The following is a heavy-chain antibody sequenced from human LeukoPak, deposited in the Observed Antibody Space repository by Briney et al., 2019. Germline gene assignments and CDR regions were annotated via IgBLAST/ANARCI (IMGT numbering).Heavy chain of an antibody. J-gene: IGHJ6*03. Sequence: SETLSLTYSVAGGSIINYYWSWIRQSAGTGLEWVGRIYITGNTTYNPSLQSRLSMSVDTSKNQFSLRLRSVSAADTAVYYCARLKYYDSTGYSPGYYMDVWGKGITVTVSS. CDR2: IYITGNT. D-gene: IGHD3-22*01. CDR3: ARLKYYDSTGYSPGYYMDV. CDR1: GGSIINYY. V-gene: IGHV4-4*07.